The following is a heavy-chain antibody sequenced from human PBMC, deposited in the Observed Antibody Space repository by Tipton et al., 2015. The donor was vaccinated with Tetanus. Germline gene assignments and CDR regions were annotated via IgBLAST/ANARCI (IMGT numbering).Heavy chain of an antibody. CDR3: ARHVTVTTNSDAFDI. J-gene: IGHJ3*02. Sequence: VQLVQSGAEVKKPGESLKISCKGSGYSFTSYWIGWVRQMPGKGLAWMGIIYPGDSDTRYSPSFQGPVTVSADKSSSPAYLQWSSLKASDTAMYYCARHVTVTTNSDAFDIWGQGTMVTVSS. D-gene: IGHD4-17*01. CDR2: IYPGDSDT. CDR1: GYSFTSYW. V-gene: IGHV5-51*01.